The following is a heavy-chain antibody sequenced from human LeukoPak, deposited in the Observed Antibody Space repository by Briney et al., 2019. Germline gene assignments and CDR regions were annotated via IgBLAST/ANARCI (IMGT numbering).Heavy chain of an antibody. Sequence: GGSLRLSCAASGFTFSSYGMHWVRQAPGKGLEWVAATWYDGSNKYYADSVKGRFTISRDNPKNTLYLQMNSLRPEDTAVYYCAKDRSHGFNGRYHGMDVWGQGTAVTVSS. CDR2: TWYDGSNK. CDR1: GFTFSSYG. J-gene: IGHJ6*02. V-gene: IGHV3-30*02. D-gene: IGHD1-26*01. CDR3: AKDRSHGFNGRYHGMDV.